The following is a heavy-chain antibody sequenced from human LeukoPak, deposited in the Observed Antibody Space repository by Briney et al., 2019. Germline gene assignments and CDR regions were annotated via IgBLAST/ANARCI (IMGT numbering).Heavy chain of an antibody. D-gene: IGHD6-25*01. V-gene: IGHV5-51*01. CDR3: ARLNPAAYSSAYYFDY. J-gene: IGHJ4*02. Sequence: GESLKISCKGSGYSFTSYWIGWVRQMPGKGLEWMGIIYPGDSDTRYSPSFQGQVTISADKSISTAYLQWSSLKASDTAMYYCARLNPAAYSSAYYFDYWGQGTLVTVSS. CDR1: GYSFTSYW. CDR2: IYPGDSDT.